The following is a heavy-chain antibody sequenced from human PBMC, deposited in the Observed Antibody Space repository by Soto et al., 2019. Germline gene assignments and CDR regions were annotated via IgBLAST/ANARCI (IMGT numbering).Heavy chain of an antibody. CDR2: IYYSGST. V-gene: IGHV4-59*01. CDR3: ARGYGSGSYPYYYGMDV. CDR1: GGSISSYY. Sequence: SETLSLTCTVSGGSISSYYWSWIRQPPGKGLEWIGYIYYSGSTNYNPSLKSRVTISVDTSKNQFSLKLSSVTAADTALYYCARGYGSGSYPYYYGMDVWGQGTTVTVSS. J-gene: IGHJ6*02. D-gene: IGHD3-10*01.